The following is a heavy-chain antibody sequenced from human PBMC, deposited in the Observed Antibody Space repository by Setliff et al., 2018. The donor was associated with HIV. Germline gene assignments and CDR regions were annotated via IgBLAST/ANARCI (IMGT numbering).Heavy chain of an antibody. J-gene: IGHJ3*01. D-gene: IGHD6-19*01. V-gene: IGHV1-18*01. CDR1: GYTSTRFG. CDR2: ISGYNGNT. CDR3: ARVPYRSAWFSGGHDAFDV. Sequence: GASVKVSCKASGYTSTRFGVSWVRQAPGQGLEWMGWISGYNGNTKYVQKLQGRVTMTTDTSTTTVYMELRSLRSDDTAVYYCARVPYRSAWFSGGHDAFDVWGQGTMVTVSS.